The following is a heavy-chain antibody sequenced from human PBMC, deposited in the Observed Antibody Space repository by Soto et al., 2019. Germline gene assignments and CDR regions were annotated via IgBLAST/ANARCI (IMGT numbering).Heavy chain of an antibody. CDR1: GITFGNRA. Sequence: EVQLLESGGDLVQTGGSMRLSCVASGITFGNRAMSWVRQAPGEGLEWFSAITDTGGDAKYADSVRGRFAISRDNSKNTLYLQLSSLRADDSAVYYCARGSKDSYTGRRIFDFWGRGTLVTGSS. V-gene: IGHV3-23*01. D-gene: IGHD3-10*01. CDR2: ITDTGGDA. CDR3: ARGSKDSYTGRRIFDF. J-gene: IGHJ4*02.